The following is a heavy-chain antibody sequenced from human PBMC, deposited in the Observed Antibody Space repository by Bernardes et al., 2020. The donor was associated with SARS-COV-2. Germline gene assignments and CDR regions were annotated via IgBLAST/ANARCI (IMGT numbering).Heavy chain of an antibody. Sequence: SGAKVAKPTQTLTLTCNFTGFSLRTAGVGVAWIRQPPGKALERHEAIYWDDDQSYSTSLRSRHTITKDTTKRQVVLTMTNMDPVDTATSYCAHRASFYDDDDFYYSGFDYWGQGTLVTVSS. J-gene: IGHJ4*02. CDR3: AHRASFYDDDDFYYSGFDY. CDR2: IYWDDDQ. CDR1: GFSLRTAGVG. V-gene: IGHV2-5*02. D-gene: IGHD3-22*01.